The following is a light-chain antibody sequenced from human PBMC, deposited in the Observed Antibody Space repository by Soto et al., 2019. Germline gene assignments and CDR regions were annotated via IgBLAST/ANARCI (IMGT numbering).Light chain of an antibody. CDR1: QSISTY. CDR3: QQSYSAPKT. J-gene: IGKJ1*01. Sequence: DIQMTQSPSSLSASVGDRVTITCRASQSISTYLNWYQQKRGKAPKLLIYDASSLQSGVPSRFSGSGSGTDFTLTISGLQPEDFAHYYCQQSYSAPKTFGQGTKVEIK. V-gene: IGKV1-39*01. CDR2: DAS.